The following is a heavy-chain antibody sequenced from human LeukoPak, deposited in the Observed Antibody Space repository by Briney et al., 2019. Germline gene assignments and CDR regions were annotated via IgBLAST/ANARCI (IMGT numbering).Heavy chain of an antibody. CDR2: ISGSGGST. Sequence: PGGSLRLSCAASGFTFSNYGMSWVRQAPGKGLEWVSAISGSGGSTYYADSVKARFTISRDNSKNTLYLQMGSLRAEDMAVYYCARDHYYGSGSYYNDPDYWGQGTLVTVSS. J-gene: IGHJ4*02. D-gene: IGHD3-10*01. CDR3: ARDHYYGSGSYYNDPDY. V-gene: IGHV3-23*01. CDR1: GFTFSNYG.